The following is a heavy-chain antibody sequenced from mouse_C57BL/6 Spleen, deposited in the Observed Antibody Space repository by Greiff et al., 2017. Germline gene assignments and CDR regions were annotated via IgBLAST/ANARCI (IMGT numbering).Heavy chain of an antibody. V-gene: IGHV1-55*01. J-gene: IGHJ1*03. CDR1: GYTFTSYW. D-gene: IGHD1-1*01. CDR2: IYPGSGST. CDR3: ARERHYYGSRPYFDV. Sequence: QVQLKQPGAELVKPGASVKMSCKASGYTFTSYWITWVKQRPGQGLEWIGDIYPGSGSTNYNEKFKSKATLTVDTSSSTAYMQLSSLTSEDSAVYYCARERHYYGSRPYFDVWGTGTTVTVSS.